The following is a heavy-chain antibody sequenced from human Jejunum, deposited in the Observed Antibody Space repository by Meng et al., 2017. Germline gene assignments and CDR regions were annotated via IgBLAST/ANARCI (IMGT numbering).Heavy chain of an antibody. J-gene: IGHJ4*02. D-gene: IGHD3-9*01. CDR2: IYADGATYRAT. Sequence: GESLKISCEASGFTARDRYMSWVRQAPGKGLEWVSVIYADGATYRATYYADSVKGRFTVSRDNFRNTIHLQMDDLKDEDTAVYFCVRDRTFDSQRYFYNQFDYWGQGTLVTVSS. V-gene: IGHV3-53*05. CDR1: GFTARDRY. CDR3: VRDRTFDSQRYFYNQFDY.